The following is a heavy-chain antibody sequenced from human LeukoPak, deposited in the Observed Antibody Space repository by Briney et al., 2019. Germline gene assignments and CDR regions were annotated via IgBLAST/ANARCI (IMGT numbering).Heavy chain of an antibody. D-gene: IGHD2-15*01. CDR1: GFIFNNYW. CDR3: ARDGYCSGGRCYGMDV. CDR2: INTDQSST. Sequence: PGGSLRLSCAASGFIFNNYWMHWVRQDAGKGLIWVARINTDQSSTSYADSVQGRFTIFRDNAKNTLYLQMNSLRVEDTAVYYCARDGYCSGGRCYGMDVWGQGTTVTVSS. V-gene: IGHV3-74*01. J-gene: IGHJ6*02.